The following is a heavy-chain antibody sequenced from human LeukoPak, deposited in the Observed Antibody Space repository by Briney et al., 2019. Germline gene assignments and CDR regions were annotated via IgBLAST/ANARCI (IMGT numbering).Heavy chain of an antibody. V-gene: IGHV1-3*01. J-gene: IGHJ6*02. CDR3: AREPQGDSSGGWDYYYYGMDV. Sequence: ASVKVSCKASGYTFTSYAMHRVRQAPGQRLEWMGWINAGNGNTKYSQKFQGRVTITRDTSASTAYMELSSLRSEDTAVYYCAREPQGDSSGGWDYYYYGMDVWGQGTTVTVSS. CDR1: GYTFTSYA. CDR2: INAGNGNT. D-gene: IGHD3-22*01.